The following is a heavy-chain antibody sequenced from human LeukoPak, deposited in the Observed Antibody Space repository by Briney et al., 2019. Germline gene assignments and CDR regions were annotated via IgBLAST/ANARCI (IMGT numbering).Heavy chain of an antibody. CDR3: ARDLTGGEYFDS. CDR1: GFTLSSFK. J-gene: IGHJ4*02. CDR2: ISPSSSYI. D-gene: IGHD3-16*01. V-gene: IGHV3-21*01. Sequence: PGGSLRLSCAASGFTLSSFKMTWVRQAPGKGPEWVASISPSSSYISYADSLKGRVTVSRDNAKNSVFLQMSSLRAEDTAVYFCARDLTGGEYFDSWGQGTLVSVSS.